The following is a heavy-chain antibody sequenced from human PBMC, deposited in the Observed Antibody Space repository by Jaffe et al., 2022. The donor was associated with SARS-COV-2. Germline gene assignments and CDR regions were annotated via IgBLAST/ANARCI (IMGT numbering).Heavy chain of an antibody. J-gene: IGHJ5*02. V-gene: IGHV3-48*01. CDR3: SSSSGIGRFDP. CDR2: ITSGSSTI. D-gene: IGHD3-10*01. Sequence: EMQLVESGGGLVQPGGSLRLSCAASGFSISTYTMNWVRQAPGKGLEWISYITSGSSTIYYEDSVKGRFTISRDNAKNSLYLQMNSLRAEDTAVYYCSSSSGIGRFDPWGQGTLVTVSS. CDR1: GFSISTYT.